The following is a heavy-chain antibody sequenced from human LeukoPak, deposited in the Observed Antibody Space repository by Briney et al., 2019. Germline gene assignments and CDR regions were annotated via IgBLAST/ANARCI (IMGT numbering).Heavy chain of an antibody. Sequence: ASVKVSCEASGYTFRSYAISWVRQAPGQGLEWLGWNNSDNGNTNYAQKFQGRVTMTTDTSTSTAYMELRSLRFDDTAVYFCARGSGSTWWDLFDYWGQGTLVTVSS. D-gene: IGHD6-13*01. CDR1: GYTFRSYA. J-gene: IGHJ4*02. V-gene: IGHV1-18*01. CDR2: NNSDNGNT. CDR3: ARGSGSTWWDLFDY.